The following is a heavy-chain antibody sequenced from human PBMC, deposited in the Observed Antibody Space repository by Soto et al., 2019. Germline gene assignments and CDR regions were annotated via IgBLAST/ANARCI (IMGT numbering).Heavy chain of an antibody. J-gene: IGHJ4*02. D-gene: IGHD3-22*01. CDR3: ARGERYYYDSSGYFGFDY. CDR1: GYTFTNYA. Sequence: ASVKVSCKASGYTFTNYAIHWVRQAPGQRLEWMGWINAGNGNTKYSQNFQGRVTITRDTSASTAYMELSSLRSEDTAVYYCARGERYYYDSSGYFGFDYWGQGTLVTVSS. CDR2: INAGNGNT. V-gene: IGHV1-3*01.